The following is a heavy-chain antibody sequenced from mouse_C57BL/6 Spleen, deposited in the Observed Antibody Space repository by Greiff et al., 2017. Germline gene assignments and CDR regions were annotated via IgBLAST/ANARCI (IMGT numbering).Heavy chain of an antibody. CDR3: ARYNGYYLYWYFDV. Sequence: QVQLQQSGAELVKPGASVKMSCKASGYTFTSYWITWVKQRPGQGLAWIGDIYPGSGSTTYNEKFKSKATLTVDTSSSTAYMQLSSLTSEASAVYYCARYNGYYLYWYFDVWGTGTTVTVSS. J-gene: IGHJ1*03. CDR1: GYTFTSYW. V-gene: IGHV1-55*01. CDR2: IYPGSGST. D-gene: IGHD2-3*01.